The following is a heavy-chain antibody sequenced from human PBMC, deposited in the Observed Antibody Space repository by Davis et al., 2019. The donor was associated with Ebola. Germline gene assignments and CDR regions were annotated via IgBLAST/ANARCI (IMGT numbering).Heavy chain of an antibody. J-gene: IGHJ4*02. Sequence: PGGSLRLSCAASPFTFSSYSMNWVRQAPGKGLEWVSSISSSSSYIYYADSVKGRFTISRDNAKNSLYLQMNSLRAEDTALYYCAKDIRGSIVGATRFDYWGQGTLVNVSS. D-gene: IGHD1-26*01. CDR1: PFTFSSYS. V-gene: IGHV3-21*04. CDR2: ISSSSSYI. CDR3: AKDIRGSIVGATRFDY.